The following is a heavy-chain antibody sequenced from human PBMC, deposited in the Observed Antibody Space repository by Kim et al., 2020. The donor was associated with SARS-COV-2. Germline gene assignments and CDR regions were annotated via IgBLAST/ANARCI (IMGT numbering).Heavy chain of an antibody. J-gene: IGHJ4*02. CDR3: ARGATVITSQGDY. Sequence: YAQKFQGRVTITADKSTSTAYMELSSLRSEDTAVYYCARGATVITSQGDYWGQGTLVTVSS. V-gene: IGHV1-69*04. D-gene: IGHD4-17*01.